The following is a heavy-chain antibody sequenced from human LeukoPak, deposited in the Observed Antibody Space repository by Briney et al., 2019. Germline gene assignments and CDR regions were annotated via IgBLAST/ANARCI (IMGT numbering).Heavy chain of an antibody. CDR1: GYSFTSYW. CDR3: ARQEDYYDSSGYSRFVTDY. CDR2: IYPGDSDT. J-gene: IGHJ4*02. V-gene: IGHV5-51*01. D-gene: IGHD3-22*01. Sequence: PGESLKISCKGSGYSFTSYWIGWVRQMPGKGLEWMGIIYPGDSDTRYSPSFPGQVTIPADKSISTAYLQWSSLKASDTAMYYCARQEDYYDSSGYSRFVTDYWGQGTLVTVSS.